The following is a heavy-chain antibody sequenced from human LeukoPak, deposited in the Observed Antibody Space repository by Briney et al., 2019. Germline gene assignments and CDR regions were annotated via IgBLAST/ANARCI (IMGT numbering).Heavy chain of an antibody. V-gene: IGHV4-39*01. CDR2: IYYSGST. J-gene: IGHJ4*02. D-gene: IGHD2-2*01. CDR3: ATLGVVPAAMLY. CDR1: GGSISSSSYY. Sequence: SETLSLTCTVSGGSISSSSYYWGWIRQPPGKGLEWIGSIYYSGSTYYNPSLKSRVTISVDTSKNQFSLKLSSVTAADTAVYYCATLGVVPAAMLYWGQGTLVTVSS.